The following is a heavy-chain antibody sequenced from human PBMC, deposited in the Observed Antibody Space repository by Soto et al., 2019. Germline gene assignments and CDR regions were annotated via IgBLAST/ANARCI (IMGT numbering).Heavy chain of an antibody. J-gene: IGHJ4*02. Sequence: QVQLVQSGAEVRKPGASVKVSCKASGYTFTSFDINWVRQATGQGLEWMGWMNPNSGNTGYAQKFQGRVTMTRNTSKSTAYMELSSLRSEDTAVYYCARAYTWGVAVAGMWGQGTLVTVSS. D-gene: IGHD6-19*01. CDR1: GYTFTSFD. V-gene: IGHV1-8*01. CDR3: ARAYTWGVAVAGM. CDR2: MNPNSGNT.